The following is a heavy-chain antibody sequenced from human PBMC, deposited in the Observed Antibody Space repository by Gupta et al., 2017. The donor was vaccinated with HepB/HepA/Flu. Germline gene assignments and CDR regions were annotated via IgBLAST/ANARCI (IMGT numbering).Heavy chain of an antibody. CDR1: EFLFDNFA. D-gene: IGHD3-10*01. J-gene: IGHJ5*02. CDR2: ISWDSNTI. V-gene: IGHV3-9*01. CDR3: AKSSSVRGAPDL. Sequence: QLVESGGDLVQPGRSLRLSCAASEFLFDNFAIHWVRQPPGKGLEWVSAISWDSNTIIYADSVKGRFTLSRDNGKKSLYLQMNSLRHEDTAFYYCAKSSSVRGAPDLWGQGTLVTVSS.